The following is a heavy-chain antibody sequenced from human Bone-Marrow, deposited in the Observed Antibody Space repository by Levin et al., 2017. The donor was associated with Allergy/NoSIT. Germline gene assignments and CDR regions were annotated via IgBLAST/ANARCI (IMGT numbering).Heavy chain of an antibody. D-gene: IGHD5-12*01. CDR3: AKSGQFDS. V-gene: IGHV3-23*01. Sequence: ASVKVSCAASGFIFNNFAMSWVRQAPGEGLKWVSTIGTTGSTTYYTDSVKGRFTISRDNSKNMVYLQMNSLRAEDTAIYYCAKSGQFDSWGQGTLVTVSS. J-gene: IGHJ4*02. CDR2: IGTTGSTT. CDR1: GFIFNNFA.